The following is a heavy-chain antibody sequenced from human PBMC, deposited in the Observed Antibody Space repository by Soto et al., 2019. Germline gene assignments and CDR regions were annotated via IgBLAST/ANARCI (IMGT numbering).Heavy chain of an antibody. D-gene: IGHD5-12*01. J-gene: IGHJ6*03. Sequence: QVQLVQSGAEVRKPGASVTVSCRSSGDSFNDYYIHWVRQAPGQGFEWMGWINPNGGVTKYAQKFQGGGSMTRDTSIRTVYMQLSRLRSDDTAVYYCARESGGATATVDYYYFYMDVWGTGTTVTVSS. V-gene: IGHV1-2*02. CDR2: INPNGGVT. CDR3: ARESGGATATVDYYYFYMDV. CDR1: GDSFNDYY.